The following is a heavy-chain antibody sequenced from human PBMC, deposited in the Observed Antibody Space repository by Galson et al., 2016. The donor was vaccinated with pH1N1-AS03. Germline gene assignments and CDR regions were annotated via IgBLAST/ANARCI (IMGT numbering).Heavy chain of an antibody. J-gene: IGHJ4*02. CDR1: GYSFSNYW. CDR2: IYCGDSDT. CDR3: ARVIPVAGFHFDS. D-gene: IGHD6-19*01. V-gene: IGHV5-51*03. Sequence: QSGAEVKKPGESLRVSCTGYGYSFSNYWIGWVRQLPGKGLDWMGVIYCGDSDTRYGPSFQRRVTFSADKSTNTAYLQWSRLQASDTAIYYGARVIPVAGFHFDSWGQGTLVTVSS.